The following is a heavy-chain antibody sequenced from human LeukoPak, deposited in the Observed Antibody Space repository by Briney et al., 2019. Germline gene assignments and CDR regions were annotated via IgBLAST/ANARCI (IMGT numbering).Heavy chain of an antibody. V-gene: IGHV3-48*03. CDR3: AASIPFSNSYYYYYYMDV. Sequence: PGGSLRLSXAASGFTFSSYEMNWVRQAPGKGLEWVSYISSSGSTIYYADSVKGRFTISRDNAKNSLYLQMNSLRAEDTAVYYCAASIPFSNSYYYYYYMDVWGKGTTVTVSS. D-gene: IGHD2/OR15-2a*01. J-gene: IGHJ6*03. CDR1: GFTFSSYE. CDR2: ISSSGSTI.